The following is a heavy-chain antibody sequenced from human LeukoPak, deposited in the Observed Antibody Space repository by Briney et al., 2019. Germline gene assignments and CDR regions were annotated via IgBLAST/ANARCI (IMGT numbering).Heavy chain of an antibody. CDR3: AKVEYYDFSLDY. Sequence: SATLSLTCTVSGYSINSGYYWGWIRQPPGKGLEWIGSIYHSGNTYYNPSLKSRVTISVDTSKNQFSLKLTSVTAADTAVYYCAKVEYYDFSLDYWGQGTLVTVSS. D-gene: IGHD3-3*01. J-gene: IGHJ4*02. CDR2: IYHSGNT. V-gene: IGHV4-38-2*02. CDR1: GYSINSGYY.